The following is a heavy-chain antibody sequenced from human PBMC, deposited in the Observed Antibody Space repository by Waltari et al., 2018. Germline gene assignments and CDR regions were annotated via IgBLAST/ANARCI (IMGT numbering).Heavy chain of an antibody. Sequence: QVQLVQSGAEVKKPGASVKVSCKASGYTFTSYGISWVRQAPGQGHEWKGWISANNGNTNYAQKLQGRVTMTTDTSTSTAYMELRSLRSDDTAVYYCARDKNGWLWSGYYTRYYYYYGMDVWGQGTTVTVSS. CDR3: ARDKNGWLWSGYYTRYYYYYGMDV. D-gene: IGHD3-3*01. J-gene: IGHJ6*02. V-gene: IGHV1-18*01. CDR2: ISANNGNT. CDR1: GYTFTSYG.